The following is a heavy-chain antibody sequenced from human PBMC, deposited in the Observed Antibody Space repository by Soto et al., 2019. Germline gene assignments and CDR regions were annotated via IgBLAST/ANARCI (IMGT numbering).Heavy chain of an antibody. CDR1: GFTFSSYA. D-gene: IGHD6-19*01. J-gene: IGHJ4*02. V-gene: IGHV3-23*01. CDR3: AKEGSLYSSGWSGWYFDY. Sequence: GGSLRLSCAASGFTFSSYAMSWVRQAPGKGLEWVSAISGSGGSTYYADSVKGRFTISRDNSKNTLYLQMNSLRAEDTAVYYCAKEGSLYSSGWSGWYFDYWGQGTLVTVSS. CDR2: ISGSGGST.